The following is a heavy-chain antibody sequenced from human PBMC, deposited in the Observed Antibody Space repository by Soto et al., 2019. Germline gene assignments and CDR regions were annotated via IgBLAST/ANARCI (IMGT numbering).Heavy chain of an antibody. J-gene: IGHJ6*03. D-gene: IGHD4-17*01. Sequence: GESLKISCKGSGYSFTSYWIGWVRQMPGKGLEWMGIIYPGDSDTRYSPSFQGQVTISADKSISTAYLQWSSLKASDTAMYYCARVPHDYGYYCCYYYYLLYFRGKGTTVPVSS. CDR3: ARVPHDYGYYCCYYYYLLYF. CDR2: IYPGDSDT. V-gene: IGHV5-51*01. CDR1: GYSFTSYW.